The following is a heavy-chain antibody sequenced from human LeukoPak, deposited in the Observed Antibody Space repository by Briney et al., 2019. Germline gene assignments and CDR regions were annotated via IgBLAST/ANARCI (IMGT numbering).Heavy chain of an antibody. D-gene: IGHD6-19*01. V-gene: IGHV1-8*01. CDR3: ARDGCSGWCSGYDY. CDR1: GYTFTTYD. CDR2: MNPNSGNT. J-gene: IGHJ4*02. Sequence: EASVKVSCEASGYTFTTYDINWVRQATGQGLEWMGWMNPNSGNTGYAQKFQGRVTMTRNTSISTAYMELSSLRSDDTAVYYCARDGCSGWCSGYDYWGQGTLVTVSS.